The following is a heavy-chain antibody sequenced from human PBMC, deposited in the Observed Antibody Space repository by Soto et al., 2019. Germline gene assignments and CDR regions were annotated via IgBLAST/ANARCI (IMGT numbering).Heavy chain of an antibody. Sequence: QVRLVQSGAEVKKPGASVKVSCKASGYTFTSYGISWLRQAPGQGLEWMGWISAYNGNTNYAQKFQGRVTMTTDTSTSTGYMELRSLRSDDTAVYYCAREGKMYSNGWYWDYWGQGTLVIASS. CDR1: GYTFTSYG. CDR3: AREGKMYSNGWYWDY. V-gene: IGHV1-18*01. J-gene: IGHJ4*02. CDR2: ISAYNGNT. D-gene: IGHD6-19*01.